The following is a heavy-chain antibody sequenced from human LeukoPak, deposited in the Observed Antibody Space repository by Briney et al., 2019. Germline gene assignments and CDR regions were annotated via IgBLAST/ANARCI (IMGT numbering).Heavy chain of an antibody. CDR1: GYTFTNSY. CDR2: INPDGGNT. V-gene: IGHV1-46*01. D-gene: IGHD5-24*01. Sequence: ASVKVSCKASGYTFTNSYIHWVRQAPGQVLEWMGLINPDGGNTNYAQNFQGRVTLTRDTSTSTVYMELSSLRSEDTAIYYCARIRDGYNDAYDIWGQGTVVTVPS. CDR3: ARIRDGYNDAYDI. J-gene: IGHJ3*02.